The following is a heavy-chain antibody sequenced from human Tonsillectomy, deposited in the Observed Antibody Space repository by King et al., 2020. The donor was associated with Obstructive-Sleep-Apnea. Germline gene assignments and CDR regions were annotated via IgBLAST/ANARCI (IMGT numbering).Heavy chain of an antibody. CDR1: GFTFRHYG. CDR2: VRFDGIDK. J-gene: IGHJ6*02. D-gene: IGHD5-12*01. Sequence: VQLVESGGGVVQPGRSLRLSCAASGFTFRHYGMHWVRQAPGKGLEWVAFVRFDGIDKYYGDSVQGRFTISRDNSRNTLFLQMSSLRGDDTAVYFCAKADSVGYDSPHSFVMDVWGQGTTVTVSS. V-gene: IGHV3-30*02. CDR3: AKADSVGYDSPHSFVMDV.